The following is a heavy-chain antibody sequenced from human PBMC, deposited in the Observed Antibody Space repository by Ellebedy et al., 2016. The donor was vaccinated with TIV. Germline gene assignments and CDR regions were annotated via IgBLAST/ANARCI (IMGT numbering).Heavy chain of an antibody. CDR2: INPSGGSS. CDR1: GYTFTSYF. CDR3: ARGDNYYYDSSGYYYSY. J-gene: IGHJ4*02. V-gene: IGHV1-46*01. D-gene: IGHD3-22*01. Sequence: ASVKVSCKASGYTFTSYFIYWVRQAPGQGLEWVGIINPSGGSSNYAQKFQGRVTMTRDTSTSTVYMQLSSLRSEDTAVYYCARGDNYYYDSSGYYYSYWGQGTLVTVPS.